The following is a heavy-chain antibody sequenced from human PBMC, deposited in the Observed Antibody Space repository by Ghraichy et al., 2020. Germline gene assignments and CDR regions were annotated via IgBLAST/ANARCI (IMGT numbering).Heavy chain of an antibody. CDR3: ALDRDDGSGCSDN. Sequence: ASVKVSCKASGDTFNTYYMHWVRQAPGQGLEWMGLINPTDGSTRYAQRFLGRVTMTWETSTRTVDMELSSLRSEDTAMYYCALDRDDGSGCSDNWGQGTLVTVSS. D-gene: IGHD3-10*01. V-gene: IGHV1-46*03. CDR2: INPTDGST. CDR1: GDTFNTYY. J-gene: IGHJ4*02.